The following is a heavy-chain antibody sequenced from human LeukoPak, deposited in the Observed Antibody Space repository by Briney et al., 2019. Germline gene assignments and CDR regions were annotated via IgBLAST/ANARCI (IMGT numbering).Heavy chain of an antibody. CDR3: ARDETTTMVRGVLY. V-gene: IGHV3-30-3*01. CDR2: ISYDGSNK. J-gene: IGHJ4*02. D-gene: IGHD3-10*01. Sequence: PGGSLRLSCAASGFTFSSYAMHWVRQAPGEGLEWVAVISYDGSNKYYADSVKGRFTISRDNSKNTLYLQMNSLRAEDTAVYYCARDETTTMVRGVLYWGQGTLVTVSS. CDR1: GFTFSSYA.